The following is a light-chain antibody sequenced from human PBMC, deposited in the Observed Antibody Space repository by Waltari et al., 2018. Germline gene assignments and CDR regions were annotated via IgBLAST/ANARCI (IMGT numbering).Light chain of an antibody. J-gene: IGLJ2*01. CDR2: DVT. V-gene: IGLV2-23*02. CDR3: CSYAGNRIWI. CDR1: SSDVGGYDL. Sequence: QSALAQPASVSGSPGRSITISCSGSSSDVGGYDLCSWYQQKPGRAPKLIISDVTERPSGVSDRFSGSKSGNTASLTISGLLPEDEADYYCCSYAGNRIWIFGGGTKVTVL.